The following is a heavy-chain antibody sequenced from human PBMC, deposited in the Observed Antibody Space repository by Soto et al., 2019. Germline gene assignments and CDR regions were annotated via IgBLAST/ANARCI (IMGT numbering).Heavy chain of an antibody. D-gene: IGHD1-26*01. Sequence: EVQLVQSGAEVKKPGESLKISCKGSGYTFSSFWIGWVRQMPGKGLEWMGIIYPGDSDTRYSPSFQGQVTISADKSISPAYLQWTSLKASDTAMYYCARRLRSDSGIIDHWGQGTLVTVSS. CDR1: GYTFSSFW. J-gene: IGHJ4*02. V-gene: IGHV5-51*01. CDR2: IYPGDSDT. CDR3: ARRLRSDSGIIDH.